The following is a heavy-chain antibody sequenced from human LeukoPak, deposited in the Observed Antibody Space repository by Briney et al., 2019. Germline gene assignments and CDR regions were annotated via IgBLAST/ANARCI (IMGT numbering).Heavy chain of an antibody. CDR1: GGTFSSYA. J-gene: IGHJ6*03. D-gene: IGHD5-12*01. CDR2: IIPIFGRA. V-gene: IGHV1-69*05. CDR3: ARGEGSGDERDYYYYYMDV. Sequence: SVKVSCKASGGTFSSYAISWVRQAPGQGLEWMGGIIPIFGRANYAQKFQGRVTITTDESTSTAYMELSSLRSEDTAVYYCARGEGSGDERDYYYYYMDVWAKGPRSPSP.